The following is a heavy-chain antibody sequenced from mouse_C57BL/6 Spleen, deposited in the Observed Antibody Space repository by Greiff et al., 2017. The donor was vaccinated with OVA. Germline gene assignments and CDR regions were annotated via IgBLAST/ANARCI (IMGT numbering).Heavy chain of an antibody. J-gene: IGHJ2*01. Sequence: QVQLKESGPELVRPGASVTLSCKASGYTFTDYEMHWVKQTPVHGLEWIGAIDPETGGTVYNQKFKGKATLTADNSSSTAYMELRSLTSEDSADYYCTRWGYGSSYNYWGQGTTLTVSS. CDR2: IDPETGGT. CDR3: TRWGYGSSYNY. CDR1: GYTFTDYE. D-gene: IGHD1-1*01. V-gene: IGHV1-15*01.